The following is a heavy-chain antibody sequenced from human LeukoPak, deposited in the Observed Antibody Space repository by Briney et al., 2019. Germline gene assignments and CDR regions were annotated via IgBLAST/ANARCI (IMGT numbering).Heavy chain of an antibody. CDR1: GFIFSGYA. CDR2: ISYDGSNE. V-gene: IGHV3-30-3*01. Sequence: GGSLRLSCAASGAASGFIFSGYAMHWVRQAPGKGLEWVAIISYDGSNEYYAGSVRGRFIISRDNSKNTLYLQMNSLRVEDTAVYYCAKALYGGNDYWGQGTLVTVSS. D-gene: IGHD4-23*01. J-gene: IGHJ4*02. CDR3: AKALYGGNDY.